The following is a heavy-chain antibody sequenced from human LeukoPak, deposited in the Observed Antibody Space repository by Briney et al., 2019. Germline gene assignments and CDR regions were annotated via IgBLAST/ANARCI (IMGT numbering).Heavy chain of an antibody. CDR2: IIPIFGTA. J-gene: IGHJ6*03. D-gene: IGHD3-22*01. CDR1: GGTFSSYA. CDR3: ARSGSNYDSSGSTLWANYYYYYMDV. V-gene: IGHV1-69*13. Sequence: GASVKVSCKASGGTFSSYAISWVRQAPGQGLEWMGGIIPIFGTANYAQKFQGRVTITADESTSTAYMELSSLRSEDTAVYYCARSGSNYDSSGSTLWANYYYYYMDVWGKGTTVTISS.